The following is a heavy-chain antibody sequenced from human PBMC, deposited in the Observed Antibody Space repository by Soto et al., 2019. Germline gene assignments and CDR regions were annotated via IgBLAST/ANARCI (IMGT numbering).Heavy chain of an antibody. D-gene: IGHD2-8*02. J-gene: IGHJ5*01. CDR2: ISHSGSN. CDR3: VRESTPSGPNWFDT. V-gene: IGHV4-30-2*01. CDR1: GVSINSGRSS. Sequence: QLQLLESGSGLVKPSQTLSLTCSVSGVSINSGRSSWNWIRQPPGKGLEWIAYISHSGSNYYTPSIKTRVTISVDRSRNQFSLKLTSLTAADTAVYYCVRESTPSGPNWFDTWGHGILVTVSS.